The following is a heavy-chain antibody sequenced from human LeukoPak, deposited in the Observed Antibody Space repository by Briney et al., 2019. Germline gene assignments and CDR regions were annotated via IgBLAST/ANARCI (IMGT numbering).Heavy chain of an antibody. CDR2: ISNNGRNI. CDR1: GFTFSDYY. Sequence: GGSLRLSCAASGFTFSDYYMGWIRQAPGKGLEWVSYISNNGRNIYYADSMKGRFTISRDNAKNSLYLQMDSLRAEDTALYYCARAGMDSRGYYQGSDYWGQGTLVTVST. CDR3: ARAGMDSRGYYQGSDY. V-gene: IGHV3-11*04. J-gene: IGHJ4*02. D-gene: IGHD3-22*01.